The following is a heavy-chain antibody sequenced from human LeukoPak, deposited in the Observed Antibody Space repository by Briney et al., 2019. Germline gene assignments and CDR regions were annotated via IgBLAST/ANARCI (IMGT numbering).Heavy chain of an antibody. V-gene: IGHV3-30*04. Sequence: GGSLRLSCAASGFTFSTFAMHWVRQAPGKGLEWVALISYDGSNIYYSDSVKGRFTISRDNSKNTLYLQMHSLRAEDTAVYYCARGGTALLRGGDYYYGMDAWGQGTTVTVSS. D-gene: IGHD3-10*01. J-gene: IGHJ6*02. CDR3: ARGGTALLRGGDYYYGMDA. CDR1: GFTFSTFA. CDR2: ISYDGSNI.